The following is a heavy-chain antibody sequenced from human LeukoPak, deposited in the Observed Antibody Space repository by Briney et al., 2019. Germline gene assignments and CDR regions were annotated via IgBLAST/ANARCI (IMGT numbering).Heavy chain of an antibody. CDR3: ACLTTADAFDI. V-gene: IGHV4-38-2*02. CDR2: IYHSGST. J-gene: IGHJ3*02. Sequence: SETLSLTCTVSGYSIGSGYFWGWIRQPPGKGLECIGTIYHSGSTYYNPSLKSRVTISVDTSKNQFSLKLSSVTAADTAVYYCACLTTADAFDIWGQGTMVTVSS. CDR1: GYSIGSGYF. D-gene: IGHD3-22*01.